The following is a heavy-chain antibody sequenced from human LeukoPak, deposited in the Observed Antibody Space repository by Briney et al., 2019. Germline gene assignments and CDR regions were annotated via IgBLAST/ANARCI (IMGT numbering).Heavy chain of an antibody. CDR3: ATHYYGSGREDAFDI. V-gene: IGHV4-34*01. CDR1: GGSFSGYY. Sequence: SETLSLTCAVYGGSFSGYYWSWIRQPPGKGLEWIGEINHSGSTNYNPSLKSRVTISVDTSKNQFSLKLSSVTAADTAVYYCATHYYGSGREDAFDIWGQGTTGTVSS. CDR2: INHSGST. D-gene: IGHD3-10*01. J-gene: IGHJ3*02.